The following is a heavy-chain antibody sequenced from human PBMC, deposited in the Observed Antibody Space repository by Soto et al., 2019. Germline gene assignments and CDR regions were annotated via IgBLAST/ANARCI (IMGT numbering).Heavy chain of an antibody. CDR1: GGSFSGYY. D-gene: IGHD2-2*02. Sequence: SETLSLTCAVYGGSFSGYYWSWIRQPPGKGLEWIGEINHSGSTNYNPSLKSRVTISVDTSKNQFSLKLSSVTAADTAVYYCARGLIVVVPAAISGYYGMDVWGQGTTVTVSS. CDR2: INHSGST. J-gene: IGHJ6*02. V-gene: IGHV4-34*01. CDR3: ARGLIVVVPAAISGYYGMDV.